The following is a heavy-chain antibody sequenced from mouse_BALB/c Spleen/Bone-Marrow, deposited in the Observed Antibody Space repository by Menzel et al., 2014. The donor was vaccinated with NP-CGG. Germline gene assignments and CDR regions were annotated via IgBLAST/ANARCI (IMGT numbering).Heavy chain of an antibody. CDR2: ISNGSSTI. J-gene: IGHJ4*01. CDR3: ARKGAMITHYYAMDY. D-gene: IGHD2-4*01. Sequence: EVNVVESGGGLVQPGGSRKLSCAASGFTFSSFGMHWVRQAPEKGLEWVAYISNGSSTIYYADTMKGRFTISRDNPKNTLFLQMTSLRSEDTAMYYCARKGAMITHYYAMDYWGQGTSVTVSS. V-gene: IGHV5-17*02. CDR1: GFTFSSFG.